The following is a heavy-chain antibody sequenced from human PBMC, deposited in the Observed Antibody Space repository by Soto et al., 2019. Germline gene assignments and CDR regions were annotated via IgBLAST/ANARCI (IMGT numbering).Heavy chain of an antibody. V-gene: IGHV3-23*01. D-gene: IGHD6-13*01. CDR3: ARDRHGSDWYTYYFYTLAV. Sequence: EVQLLESGGGLVQPGESLRLSCAASGFIFSDYAMTWVRQAPGKGLEWVSGISGSGESIYYADSVEGRFTISRDNSKNTLYLQMNSLRCEDTAVYYCARDRHGSDWYTYYFYTLAVWGQGTTVTVSS. J-gene: IGHJ6*02. CDR2: ISGSGESI. CDR1: GFIFSDYA.